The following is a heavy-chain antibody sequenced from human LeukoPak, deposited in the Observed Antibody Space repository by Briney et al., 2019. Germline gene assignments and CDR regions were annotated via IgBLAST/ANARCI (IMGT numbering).Heavy chain of an antibody. J-gene: IGHJ4*02. CDR2: ISSSSTYI. Sequence: GESLRLSCAASGFNFSTYNMNWVRQAPGKGLEWVSSISSSSTYIYYADSVKGRFTISRDNAKNSLYLQMNSLRAEDTAVYYCARGVLVTMVRGVPFDYWGQGTLVTVSS. V-gene: IGHV3-21*01. CDR1: GFNFSTYN. CDR3: ARGVLVTMVRGVPFDY. D-gene: IGHD3-10*01.